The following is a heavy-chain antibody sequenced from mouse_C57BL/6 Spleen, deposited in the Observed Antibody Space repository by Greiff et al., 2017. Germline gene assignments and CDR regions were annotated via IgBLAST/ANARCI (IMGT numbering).Heavy chain of an antibody. J-gene: IGHJ4*01. Sequence: EVMLVESEGGLVQPGSSMKLSCTASGFTFSDYYMAWVRQVPEKGLEWVANINYDGSSTYYLDPLKSRFIISRDNARNILYLQMSSLKSEDTATYYCARDLYGSSPYYAMDYWGQGTSVTVSS. CDR3: ARDLYGSSPYYAMDY. V-gene: IGHV5-16*01. CDR1: GFTFSDYY. CDR2: INYDGSST. D-gene: IGHD1-1*01.